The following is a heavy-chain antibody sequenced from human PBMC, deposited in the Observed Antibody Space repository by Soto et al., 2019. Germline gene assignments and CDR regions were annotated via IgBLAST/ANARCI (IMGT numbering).Heavy chain of an antibody. CDR2: IGSRGDST. D-gene: IGHD6-19*01. Sequence: EVQLLESGGGLVQPGGSLKLSCAASGFTFSSFAMIWVRQAPGNGLEWVSAIGSRGDSTSYADSGKGRFTISRDNSKNTLYLQMNSLGAEDTAVYYCAKSRIYGYNSGRPFDYWGQGTLVTVSS. J-gene: IGHJ4*02. CDR1: GFTFSSFA. CDR3: AKSRIYGYNSGRPFDY. V-gene: IGHV3-23*01.